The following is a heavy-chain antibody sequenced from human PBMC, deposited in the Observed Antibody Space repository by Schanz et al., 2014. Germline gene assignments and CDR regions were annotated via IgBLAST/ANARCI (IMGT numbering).Heavy chain of an antibody. D-gene: IGHD1-26*01. CDR1: EFTFSTDA. V-gene: IGHV3-48*01. Sequence: EVQLLESGGGLVEPGGSLRLSCAASEFTFSTDAMSWVRQAPGKGLEWVSYISGSSRTIYYADSMKGRFTVSRDNAENALYLQMNSLRAEDTGLYFCARGGSGSHYRLDYWGQGTLVTVSS. CDR2: ISGSSRTI. J-gene: IGHJ4*02. CDR3: ARGGSGSHYRLDY.